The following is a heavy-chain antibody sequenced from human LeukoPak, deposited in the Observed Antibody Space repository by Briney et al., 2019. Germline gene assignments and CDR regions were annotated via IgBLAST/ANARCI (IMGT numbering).Heavy chain of an antibody. CDR3: ARDSGRDAFDI. V-gene: IGHV4-31*03. Sequence: PSETLSLTCTVSGGSISSGGYSWSRLRPHPGKELEWIGYIYYSGSTYYNPSLKSRVTISVDTSKNQFSLKLSSVTAAVTAVYYCARDSGRDAFDIWGQGTMVTVSS. CDR1: GGSISSGGYS. CDR2: IYYSGST. J-gene: IGHJ3*02.